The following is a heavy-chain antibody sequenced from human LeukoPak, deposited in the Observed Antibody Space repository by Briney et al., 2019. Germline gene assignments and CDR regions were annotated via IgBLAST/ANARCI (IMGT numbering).Heavy chain of an antibody. J-gene: IGHJ3*02. D-gene: IGHD3-22*01. CDR2: IYQSGST. CDR3: ARDSYYDNSGEGAFDI. V-gene: IGHV4-30-2*01. Sequence: PSQTLSLTCGVSGGSVSTIGYSWSWIRQPPGKGLEWIGYIYQSGSTSYNPSLQSRVTISIDKSKNQFSLKLSSVTAADTAVYYCARDSYYDNSGEGAFDIWGQGTLVTVSS. CDR1: GGSVSTIGYS.